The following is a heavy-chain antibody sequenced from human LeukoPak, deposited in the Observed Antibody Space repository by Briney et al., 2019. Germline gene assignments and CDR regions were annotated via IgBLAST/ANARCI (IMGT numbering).Heavy chain of an antibody. CDR1: GFTFSSYA. Sequence: PGGSLRLSCAASGFTFSSYAMSWVRQAPGKGLEWVSAISGSGGSTYYADSVKGRFTISRDNSKNTLYLQMNSLRAEDTAVYYCAKLRFLEWLFTSVPFDYWGQGTLVTVSS. J-gene: IGHJ4*02. CDR3: AKLRFLEWLFTSVPFDY. CDR2: ISGSGGST. D-gene: IGHD3-3*01. V-gene: IGHV3-23*01.